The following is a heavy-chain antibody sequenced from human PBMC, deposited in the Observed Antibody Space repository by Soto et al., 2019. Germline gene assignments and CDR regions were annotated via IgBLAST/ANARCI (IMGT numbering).Heavy chain of an antibody. J-gene: IGHJ4*02. V-gene: IGHV3-7*05. D-gene: IGHD5-18*01. CDR3: AAGRWMVRY. CDR2: VKQDGSEK. Sequence: EVQLVESGGGLVQPGGSLGFSCETSGFSFSDYWMSWVRQSPGKGMEWVANVKQDGSEKNYVDSVKGRFSISRDNARKSVYLQMNSLRGEDTAVYHCAAGRWMVRYWGQGTLVTVSS. CDR1: GFSFSDYW.